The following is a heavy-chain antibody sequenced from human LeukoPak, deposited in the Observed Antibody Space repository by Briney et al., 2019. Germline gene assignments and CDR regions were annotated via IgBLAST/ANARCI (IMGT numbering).Heavy chain of an antibody. J-gene: IGHJ4*02. CDR2: IYYSGGT. D-gene: IGHD3-16*01. CDR1: GDSISGDY. V-gene: IGHV4-59*01. CDR3: ARDRGSSGGFDY. Sequence: SETLSLTCTVSGDSISGDYWSWIRQPPGKGLEWIAYIYYSGGTNYNPSLKSRVTISVDTSKNQFSLNLSPVTAADTAVYYCARDRGSSGGFDYWGQGTLVTVSS.